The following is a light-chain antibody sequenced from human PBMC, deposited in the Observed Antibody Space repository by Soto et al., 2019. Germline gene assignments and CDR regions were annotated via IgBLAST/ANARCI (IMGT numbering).Light chain of an antibody. CDR3: MQALQAPLT. V-gene: IGKV2-28*01. J-gene: IGKJ1*01. CDR1: QSLLHSNGYNY. CDR2: LGS. Sequence: DIVMTQSPLSLPVTPGEPASISCRSSQSLLHSNGYNYLDWYLQKPGQSPQLLIYLGSNRASGVPDGFSGSGSGTDFTLKITRVEAEDVGFYYCMQALQAPLTFGQGTKVDIK.